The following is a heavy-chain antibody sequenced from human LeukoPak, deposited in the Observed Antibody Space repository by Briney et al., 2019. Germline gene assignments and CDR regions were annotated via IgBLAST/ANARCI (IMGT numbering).Heavy chain of an antibody. CDR2: ISSSGSTI. CDR1: GFTFSDYY. CDR3: AAHEYYYYYGMDV. Sequence: GGSLRLSCAASGFTFSDYYMSWIRQAPGKGLEWVSYISSSGSTIYYADSVKGRFTISRDNSKNTLYLQMNSLRAEDTAVYYCAAHEYYYYYGMDVWGQGTTVTVSS. V-gene: IGHV3-11*01. J-gene: IGHJ6*02.